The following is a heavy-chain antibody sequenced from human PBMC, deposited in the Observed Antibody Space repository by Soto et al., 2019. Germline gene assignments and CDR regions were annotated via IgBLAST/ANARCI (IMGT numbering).Heavy chain of an antibody. V-gene: IGHV4-30-2*01. CDR1: GGSISSGGYS. CDR2: IYHSGST. J-gene: IGHJ5*02. Sequence: PSETLSLTCAVSGGSISSGGYSWSWIRQPPGKGLEWIGYIYHSGSTYYNPSLKSRVTISVDRSKNQFSLKLSSVTAADTAVYYCASSKYYDFWSGYFSWGQGTLVTVSS. CDR3: ASSKYYDFWSGYFS. D-gene: IGHD3-3*01.